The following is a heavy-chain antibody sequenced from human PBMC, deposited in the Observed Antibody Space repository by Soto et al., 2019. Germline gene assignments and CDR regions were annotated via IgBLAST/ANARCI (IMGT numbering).Heavy chain of an antibody. Sequence: SETLSLTCTVFGGSISSHYWSRIRQTQGKGLEWIGYIYYSGSTNYNPSLKSRVTISVDTSKNQFSLKLSSVTAADTAVYYWARLIVVVVAATPICFEPWGQGTLVLGFS. D-gene: IGHD2-15*01. CDR3: ARLIVVVVAATPICFEP. V-gene: IGHV4-59*11. J-gene: IGHJ5*02. CDR2: IYYSGST. CDR1: GGSISSHY.